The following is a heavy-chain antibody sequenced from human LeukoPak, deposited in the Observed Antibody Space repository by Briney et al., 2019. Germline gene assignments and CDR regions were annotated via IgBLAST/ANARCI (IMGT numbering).Heavy chain of an antibody. J-gene: IGHJ4*02. Sequence: GGSLRLSCAASGFTVSSNYMSWVRQAPGKGLEWVSVIHSGGSTYYADSVKGRFTISRDNSKNTLYLQMNSLRVDDTAVYYCAKAGSGHYYDYWGQGTLVTVSS. V-gene: IGHV3-53*01. CDR1: GFTVSSNY. CDR2: IHSGGST. CDR3: AKAGSGHYYDY. D-gene: IGHD3-22*01.